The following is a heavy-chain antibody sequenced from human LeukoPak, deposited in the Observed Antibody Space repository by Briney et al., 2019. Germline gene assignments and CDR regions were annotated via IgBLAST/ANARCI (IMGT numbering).Heavy chain of an antibody. CDR3: AKDLWGGSYVGGDAFDI. V-gene: IGHV1-18*01. J-gene: IGHJ3*02. D-gene: IGHD1-26*01. Sequence: ASVKVSCKASGYSFTTYGISWVRQAPGQGLEWIGWISAYNGDTNYAQKLQGRVTMPTDTSTSTAYMELRSLRSDDTAVYYCAKDLWGGSYVGGDAFDIWGQGTMVTVSS. CDR1: GYSFTTYG. CDR2: ISAYNGDT.